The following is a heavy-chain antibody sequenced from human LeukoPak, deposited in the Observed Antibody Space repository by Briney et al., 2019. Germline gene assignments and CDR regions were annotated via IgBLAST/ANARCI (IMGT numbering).Heavy chain of an antibody. V-gene: IGHV3-74*01. D-gene: IGHD2-2*01. Sequence: GGSLRLSCAASGFTFSSYSMNWVRHAPGKGLVWVSRINSDGSSTSYADSVKGRFTISRDNAKNTLFLQMNSLRAEDTAVYYCAHGAMYQLDYWGQGTLVTVSS. CDR3: AHGAMYQLDY. J-gene: IGHJ4*02. CDR2: INSDGSST. CDR1: GFTFSSYS.